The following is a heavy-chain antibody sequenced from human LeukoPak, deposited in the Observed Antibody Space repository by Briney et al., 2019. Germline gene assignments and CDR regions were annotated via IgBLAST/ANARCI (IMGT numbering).Heavy chain of an antibody. V-gene: IGHV3-7*01. Sequence: GGSLRLSCAASGFSFSNYWMRWGRQAPGKGLEWVADLREDGSKKNYVDAVKGRFTNSRDNAKNSLYLQMNSLRAVDTAVYYCTRGLAYSFDIWGQGTMVTVSS. CDR3: TRGLAYSFDI. CDR1: GFSFSNYW. J-gene: IGHJ3*02. D-gene: IGHD3-10*01. CDR2: LREDGSKK.